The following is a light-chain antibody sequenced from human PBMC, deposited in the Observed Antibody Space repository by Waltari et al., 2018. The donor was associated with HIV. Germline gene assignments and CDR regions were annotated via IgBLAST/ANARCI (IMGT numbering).Light chain of an antibody. J-gene: IGKJ1*01. CDR1: QGISSY. Sequence: IRMTQSPSSFSASTGDRVTITCRASQGISSYLAWYQQKPGKAPKLLIYAASTLQSGVPSRFSGSGSGTDFTLTISCLQSEDFATYYCQQYYSYLTTFGQGTKVEIK. V-gene: IGKV1-8*01. CDR2: AAS. CDR3: QQYYSYLTT.